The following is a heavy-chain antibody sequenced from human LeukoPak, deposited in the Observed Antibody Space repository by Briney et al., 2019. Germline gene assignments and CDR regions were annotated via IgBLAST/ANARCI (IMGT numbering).Heavy chain of an antibody. V-gene: IGHV4-34*01. CDR3: ARVVYCSSTSCYWGGFDY. D-gene: IGHD2-2*01. J-gene: IGHJ4*02. CDR1: GGSFSGYY. Sequence: PSETLSLTCAVYGGSFSGYYWSWIRQPPGKGLEWIGEINHSGSTNYNPSLKSRVTISVDTSKNQFSLKLSSVTAADTAVYYCARVVYCSSTSCYWGGFDYWGQGTLVTVSS. CDR2: INHSGST.